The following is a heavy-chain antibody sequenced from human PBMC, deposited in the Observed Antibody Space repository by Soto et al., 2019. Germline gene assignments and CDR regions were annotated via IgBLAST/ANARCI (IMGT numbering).Heavy chain of an antibody. J-gene: IGHJ3*02. Sequence: QVQLQESGPGLVKPSQTLSLTCSVSGVSINSGGYYWSWIRHHPGKGLEWIGYIYYIGHTFYNASLKSRVAMSLDTSKNQFFLKLSSVTAADTAVYYCARGSQLERDALDIWGQGTMVTVSS. V-gene: IGHV4-31*03. CDR2: IYYIGHT. D-gene: IGHD1-1*01. CDR1: GVSINSGGYY. CDR3: ARGSQLERDALDI.